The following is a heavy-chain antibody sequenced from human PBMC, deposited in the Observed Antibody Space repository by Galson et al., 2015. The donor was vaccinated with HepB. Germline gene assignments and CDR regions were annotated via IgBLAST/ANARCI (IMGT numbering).Heavy chain of an antibody. Sequence: ETLSLTCTVSGGSISSYYWSWIRQPPGKGLEWIGYIYYSGSTNYNPSLKSRVTISVDTSKNQFSLKLSSVTAADTAVYYCARDLYGPSGGWFDPWGQGTLVTVSS. CDR1: GGSISSYY. CDR3: ARDLYGPSGGWFDP. D-gene: IGHD3-16*01. J-gene: IGHJ5*02. CDR2: IYYSGST. V-gene: IGHV4-59*01.